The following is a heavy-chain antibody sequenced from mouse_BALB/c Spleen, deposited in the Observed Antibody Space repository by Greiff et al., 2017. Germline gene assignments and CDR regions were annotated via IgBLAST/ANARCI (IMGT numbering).Heavy chain of an antibody. CDR3: ARGDGWYFDV. Sequence: EVQVVESGGGLVQPGGSRTLSCAASGFTFSSFGMHWVRQAPEKGLEWVAYISSGSSTIYYADTVKGRFTISRDNPKNTLFLQMTSLRSEDTAIYYCARGDGWYFDVWGAGTTVTVSS. J-gene: IGHJ1*01. CDR1: GFTFSSFG. V-gene: IGHV5-17*02. CDR2: ISSGSSTI.